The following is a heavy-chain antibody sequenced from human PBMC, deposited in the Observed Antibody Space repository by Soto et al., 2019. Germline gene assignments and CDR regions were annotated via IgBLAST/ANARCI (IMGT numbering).Heavy chain of an antibody. D-gene: IGHD4-4*01. CDR2: IWYDGSNK. CDR1: GFTFSSYG. CDR3: ARDTLSTAYYYYYMDV. J-gene: IGHJ6*03. Sequence: GGSLRLSCAASGFTFSSYGMHWVRQAPGKGLEWVAVIWYDGSNKNYADSVKGRFTISRDNSKNTLNLKMNSLRAEDTAVYYCARDTLSTAYYYYYMDVWGKGTTVTVSS. V-gene: IGHV3-33*01.